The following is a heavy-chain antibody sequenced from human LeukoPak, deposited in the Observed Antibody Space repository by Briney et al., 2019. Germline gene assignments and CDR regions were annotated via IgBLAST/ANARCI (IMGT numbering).Heavy chain of an antibody. CDR2: IYHSGST. Sequence: SETLSLTCTVSGYSLSSGYYWGWIRQPPGKGLEWIGSIYHSGSTYYNPSLKSRVTISVDTSKNQFSLKLSSVTAADTAVYYCAREAPRGGYYGYWGQGTLVTVSS. CDR3: AREAPRGGYYGY. J-gene: IGHJ4*02. V-gene: IGHV4-38-2*02. D-gene: IGHD3-3*01. CDR1: GYSLSSGYY.